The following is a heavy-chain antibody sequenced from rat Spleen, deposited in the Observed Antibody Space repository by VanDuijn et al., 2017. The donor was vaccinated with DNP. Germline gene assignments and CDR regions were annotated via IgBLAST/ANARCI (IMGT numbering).Heavy chain of an antibody. D-gene: IGHD2-5*01. V-gene: IGHV5-20*01. J-gene: IGHJ2*01. Sequence: EVQLVESGGGLVQPGRSLKLSCAASGFTFRNYDMAWVRQAPKRGLEWVATIDYNGGTTSYRDSVKDRFTISRDNARSTLSLQMDSLRSEDTATYYCTTDRRYFGSDYWGQGVVVTVSS. CDR1: GFTFRNYD. CDR3: TTDRRYFGSDY. CDR2: IDYNGGTT.